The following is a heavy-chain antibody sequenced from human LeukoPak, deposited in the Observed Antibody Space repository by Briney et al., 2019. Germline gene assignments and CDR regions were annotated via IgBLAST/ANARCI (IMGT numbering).Heavy chain of an antibody. V-gene: IGHV3-30*04. D-gene: IGHD6-13*01. CDR1: GFTFSSYA. J-gene: IGHJ4*02. CDR3: AREVSSRIDFDH. CDR2: ISYDGSNK. Sequence: PGRSLRLSCAASGFTFSSYAMHWVRQAPGKGLEWVAVISYDGSNKYYADSVKGRFTISRDNSKNTLYLQMNSLRAEDTAVYYCAREVSSRIDFDHWGQGTLVTVSS.